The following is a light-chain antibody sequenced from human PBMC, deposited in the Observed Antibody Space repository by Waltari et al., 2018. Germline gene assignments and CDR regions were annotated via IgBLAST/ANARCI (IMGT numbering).Light chain of an antibody. Sequence: SSELTQGPAVSVALGQTVKITCQGDSLGTVSASLYQLKPGQAPIPLLFGKEKRPSGIPDRFSGYSSGTTSSLTITGAQAEDEADYYCHSRNGRDNQVVFGGGTRLTVL. J-gene: IGLJ3*02. CDR2: GKE. V-gene: IGLV3-19*01. CDR1: SLGTVS. CDR3: HSRNGRDNQVV.